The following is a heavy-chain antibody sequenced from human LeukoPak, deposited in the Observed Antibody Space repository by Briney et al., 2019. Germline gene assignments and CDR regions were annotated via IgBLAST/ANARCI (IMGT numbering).Heavy chain of an antibody. J-gene: IGHJ4*02. CDR3: AKDFWVQTGGYFDY. V-gene: IGHV3-30*18. D-gene: IGHD1-1*01. CDR1: GFTFSSYD. CDR2: MSNDGNIK. Sequence: GGSLRLSCAASGFTFSSYDMHWVRRAPGKGLEWVAVMSNDGNIKSYADSVKGRFTISRDNSKNTLYLQMNSLRLEDTAVCYCAKDFWVQTGGYFDYWGQGTPVTVSS.